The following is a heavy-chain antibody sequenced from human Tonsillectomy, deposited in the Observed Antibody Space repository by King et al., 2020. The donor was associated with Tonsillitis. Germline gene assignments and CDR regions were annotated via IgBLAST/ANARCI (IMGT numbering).Heavy chain of an antibody. CDR3: ARGGSSGGWYYFDY. J-gene: IGHJ4*02. D-gene: IGHD6-19*01. Sequence: QLQESGPGLVKPSQTLSLTCTVSGGSISSGSYYWSWIRQPAGKGLEWIGRIYTSGSTNYNPSLKSRVTISVDTSKNQFSLKLSSVTAADTPVYYCARGGSSGGWYYFDYWGQGTLVTVSS. V-gene: IGHV4-61*02. CDR1: GGSISSGSYY. CDR2: IYTSGST.